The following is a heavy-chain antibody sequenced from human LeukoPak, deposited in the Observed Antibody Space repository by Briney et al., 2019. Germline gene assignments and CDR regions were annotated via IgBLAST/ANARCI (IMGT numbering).Heavy chain of an antibody. V-gene: IGHV3-74*01. Sequence: GGSLRLSCAASGFTFSSYWMHWVRQAPGKGLVWVSRINSDGTSTTYADSVKGRFTISRDNAKNTLYLQMNSLRAEDTAVYYCARDASSGASGGAFDIWGQGTMVTVSS. CDR1: GFTFSSYW. J-gene: IGHJ3*02. D-gene: IGHD1-26*01. CDR2: INSDGTST. CDR3: ARDASSGASGGAFDI.